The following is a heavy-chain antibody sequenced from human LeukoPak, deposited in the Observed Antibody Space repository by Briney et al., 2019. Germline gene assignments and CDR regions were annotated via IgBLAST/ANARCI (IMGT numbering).Heavy chain of an antibody. CDR2: IYTSGST. CDR1: GGSISSGSYY. D-gene: IGHD3-3*01. CDR3: ARDHNYDFWSGYYYNWFDP. Sequence: PSETLSLTCTVSGGSISSGSYYWSWIRQPAGKGLEWIGRIYTSGSTNYNPSLKSRVTISVDTSKNQFSLKLSSVTAADTAVYYCARDHNYDFWSGYYYNWFDPWGQGTLVTVSS. J-gene: IGHJ5*02. V-gene: IGHV4-61*02.